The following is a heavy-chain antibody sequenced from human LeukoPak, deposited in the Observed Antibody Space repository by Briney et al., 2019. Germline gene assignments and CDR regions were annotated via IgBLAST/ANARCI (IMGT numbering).Heavy chain of an antibody. Sequence: SETLSLTCTVSGGSIGSGSYYWSWIRQPAGKGLEWIGRMYTSGSTNYNPSLKSRVTISVDTSKNQFSLKLSSVTAADTAVYYCARGRYDSSGSFDYWGQGTLVTVSS. V-gene: IGHV4-61*02. J-gene: IGHJ4*02. CDR1: GGSIGSGSYY. CDR2: MYTSGST. CDR3: ARGRYDSSGSFDY. D-gene: IGHD3-22*01.